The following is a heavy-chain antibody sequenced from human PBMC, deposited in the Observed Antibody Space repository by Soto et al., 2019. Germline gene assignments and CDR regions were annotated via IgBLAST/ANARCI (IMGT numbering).Heavy chain of an antibody. CDR3: ASSLVTSFDY. CDR1: GFSFSTYA. J-gene: IGHJ4*02. CDR2: ISYDGSNK. Sequence: GGSLRLSCAASGFSFSTYAVHWVRQAPGKGLEWVAVISYDGSNKNYADSVKGRFTISRDNSKRTLFLQMNALRADDTAVYYCASSLVTSFDYWGQGTLVTVSS. V-gene: IGHV3-30-3*01. D-gene: IGHD2-21*02.